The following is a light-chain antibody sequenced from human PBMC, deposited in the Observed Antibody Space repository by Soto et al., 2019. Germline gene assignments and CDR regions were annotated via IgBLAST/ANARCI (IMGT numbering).Light chain of an antibody. V-gene: IGKV3-20*01. CDR3: QHYVTSPPT. Sequence: EIVLTQSPGTLSLSPGKRATLSCGVSQTLDTYYLAWYQQKPGQAPRLLIYGASSRATGIPDRFIGSGSGTDFTLTISRLEPEDFAVYYCQHYVTSPPTFGQGTKVDIK. J-gene: IGKJ1*01. CDR1: QTLDTYY. CDR2: GAS.